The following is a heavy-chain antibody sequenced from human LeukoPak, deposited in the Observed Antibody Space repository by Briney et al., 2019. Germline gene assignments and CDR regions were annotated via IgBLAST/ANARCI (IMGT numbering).Heavy chain of an antibody. CDR1: GGSMTNLY. Sequence: KPSETLSLTCSVSGGSMTNLYWTWIRQPPGKGLEWIGDIYDSGSTRYNTSLESRVTISVDTSENQFSLRLSSVTAADTAVYYCAKGGSTNFYYGDVWGQGTTVTVSS. CDR3: AKGGSTNFYYGDV. CDR2: IYDSGST. J-gene: IGHJ6*02. V-gene: IGHV4-59*01. D-gene: IGHD2/OR15-2a*01.